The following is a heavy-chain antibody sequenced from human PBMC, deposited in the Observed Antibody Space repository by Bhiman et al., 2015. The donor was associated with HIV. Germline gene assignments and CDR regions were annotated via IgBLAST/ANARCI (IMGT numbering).Heavy chain of an antibody. D-gene: IGHD2-15*01. CDR3: ARRTGYCSGGSCFDAFDI. Sequence: EVQLVESGGGLVQPGRSLRLSCAASGFTFDDYAMHWVRQAPGKGLEWVSGISWNSGSTGYADSVKGRFTISRDNAKNSLYLQMNSLRAEDTALYYCARRTGYCSGGSCFDAFDIWGQGTMVTVSS. CDR2: ISWNSGST. J-gene: IGHJ3*02. V-gene: IGHV3-9*01. CDR1: GFTFDDYA.